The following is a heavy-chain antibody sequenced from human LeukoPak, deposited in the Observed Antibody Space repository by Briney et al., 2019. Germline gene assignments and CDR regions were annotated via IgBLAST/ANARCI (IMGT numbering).Heavy chain of an antibody. CDR2: ISSSGSTI. V-gene: IGHV3-11*04. CDR3: ARDRVMYSSSWYSYYYYGMDV. D-gene: IGHD6-13*01. CDR1: GFTFSDYY. J-gene: IGHJ6*02. Sequence: PGGSLRLSCAASGFTFSDYYMSWIRQAPGKGLEWVSYISSSGSTIYYADSVKGRFTISRDNAKNSLYLQMNSLRAEDTAVYYCARDRVMYSSSWYSYYYYGMDVWGQGTTVTVSS.